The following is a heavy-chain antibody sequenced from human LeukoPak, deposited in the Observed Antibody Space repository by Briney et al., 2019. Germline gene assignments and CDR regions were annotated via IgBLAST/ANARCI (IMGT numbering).Heavy chain of an antibody. Sequence: PSGTLSLTCAVSGGSISSSNWWSWVRQPPGKGLEWIGEIYHSGSTNYNPSLKSRVTISVDKSKNQFSLKLSSVTAADTAVYYCARDRSYYDILTGYYNKDYFDYWGQGTLVTVSS. CDR2: IYHSGST. CDR3: ARDRSYYDILTGYYNKDYFDY. V-gene: IGHV4-4*02. CDR1: GGSISSSNW. D-gene: IGHD3-9*01. J-gene: IGHJ4*02.